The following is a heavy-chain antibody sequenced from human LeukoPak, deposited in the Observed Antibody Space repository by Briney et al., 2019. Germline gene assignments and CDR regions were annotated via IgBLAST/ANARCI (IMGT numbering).Heavy chain of an antibody. D-gene: IGHD5-12*01. J-gene: IGHJ2*01. CDR3: ARDQRTRQYSGYDLDWYFDL. V-gene: IGHV4-39*07. CDR2: IYYSGST. Sequence: SETLSLTCAVSGGSISGSSYFWGWIRQPPGKGLEWIGSIYYSGSTYYNPSLKSRVTISVDTSKNQFSLKLSSVTAADTAVYYCARDQRTRQYSGYDLDWYFDLWGRGTLVTVSS. CDR1: GGSISGSSYF.